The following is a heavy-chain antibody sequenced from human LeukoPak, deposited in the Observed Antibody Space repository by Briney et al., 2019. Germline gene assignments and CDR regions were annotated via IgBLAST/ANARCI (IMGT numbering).Heavy chain of an antibody. V-gene: IGHV3-23*01. J-gene: IGHJ4*02. CDR3: AKGSPVSGWYVGDY. CDR2: ISGSGGST. CDR1: GFTFSSYA. D-gene: IGHD6-19*01. Sequence: HAGGSLRLSCAASGFTFSSYAMSWVRQAPGKGLEWVSAISGSGGSTYYADSVRGRFTISRDNSKNTLYLQMNSLRAEDTAVYYCAKGSPVSGWYVGDYWGQGTLVTVSS.